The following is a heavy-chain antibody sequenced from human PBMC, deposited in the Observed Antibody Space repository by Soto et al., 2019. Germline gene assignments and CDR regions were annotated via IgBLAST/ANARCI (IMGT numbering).Heavy chain of an antibody. V-gene: IGHV4-30-4*01. D-gene: IGHD5-12*01. J-gene: IGHJ4*02. CDR3: ARAVASPFDY. CDR1: GGSISSGDCY. Sequence: QVQLQESGPGLVKPSQTLSLTCTVSGGSISSGDCYWCWIRQAPGKGLEWIGYIYYSGSTYYNPSIKSRVTIAVDTSKNQFSLKLSSVTAADTAVYYCARAVASPFDYWGQGTLVTVSS. CDR2: IYYSGST.